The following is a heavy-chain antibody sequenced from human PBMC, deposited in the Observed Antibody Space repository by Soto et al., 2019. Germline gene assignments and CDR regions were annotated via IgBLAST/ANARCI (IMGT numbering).Heavy chain of an antibody. V-gene: IGHV2-5*02. CDR1: GFSLSTSGWD. CDR3: AHTKVTLWQGPHFEF. CDR2: IYWEDDK. J-gene: IGHJ4*02. D-gene: IGHD3-10*01. Sequence: HITVKESGPTLVKAKQSLPLTCTFSGFSLSTSGWDVGWIRQPPGKALEQLAVIYWEDDKSYSPSLKSRQTITKETSKNQGAHTMTHIDPVDTATYVCAHTKVTLWQGPHFEFWGQGTLNTVSS.